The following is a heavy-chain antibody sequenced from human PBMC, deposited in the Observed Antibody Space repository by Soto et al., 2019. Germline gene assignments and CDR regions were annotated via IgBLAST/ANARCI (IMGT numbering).Heavy chain of an antibody. CDR3: ARGSLDYCSSTSCYFDY. Sequence: SETLSLTCTVSGYSISSGYYWGWIRQPPGKGLEWIGSIYHSGSTYYNPSLKSRVTISVDPSKNQFSLKLSSVTAADTAVYYCARGSLDYCSSTSCYFDYWGQGTLVTVSS. V-gene: IGHV4-38-2*02. J-gene: IGHJ4*02. CDR2: IYHSGST. CDR1: GYSISSGYY. D-gene: IGHD2-2*01.